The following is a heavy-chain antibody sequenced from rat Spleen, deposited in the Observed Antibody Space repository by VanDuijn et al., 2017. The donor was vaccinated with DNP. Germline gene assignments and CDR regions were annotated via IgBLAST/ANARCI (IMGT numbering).Heavy chain of an antibody. V-gene: IGHV5-22*01. CDR2: SSYDGAST. CDR3: ARHVLPLRVWDY. Sequence: EVQLVESGGGLVQPGGSLKLSCAASGFTFRDYYMAWVRQAPTKGLEWVAYSSYDGASTYNGDSVKGRFTITRDNAKSTLSLQMNSLRSEDMATYYCARHVLPLRVWDYWGQGVMVTVSS. CDR1: GFTFRDYY. J-gene: IGHJ2*01. D-gene: IGHD1-4*01.